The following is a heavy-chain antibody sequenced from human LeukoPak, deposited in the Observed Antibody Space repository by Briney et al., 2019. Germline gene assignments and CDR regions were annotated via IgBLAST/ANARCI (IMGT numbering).Heavy chain of an antibody. CDR2: IGTAGDT. Sequence: QPGGSLRLSCAASGFTFSSYAMHWVRQATGKGLEWVSAIGTAGDTFYPGSVKGRFTISRENAKNSLYLQMNSLRAGDTAVYYCARGRGYSGSSLDYWGQGTLVTVSS. V-gene: IGHV3-13*01. CDR1: GFTFSSYA. J-gene: IGHJ4*02. CDR3: ARGRGYSGSSLDY. D-gene: IGHD5-12*01.